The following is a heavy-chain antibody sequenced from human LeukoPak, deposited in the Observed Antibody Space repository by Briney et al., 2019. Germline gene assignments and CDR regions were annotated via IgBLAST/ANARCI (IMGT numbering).Heavy chain of an antibody. J-gene: IGHJ6*04. CDR3: AKDRDSTTPLFSNLDV. V-gene: IGHV3-21*01. D-gene: IGHD2-2*01. Sequence: PGGSLRLSCAASGFTFSTYSMNWVRQAPGKGLEWVSSISSSSSTYIYYADSVKGRFTISRDNSKNTLYLQMSSLRSDDTAVYYCAKDRDSTTPLFSNLDVWGKGTTVTVSS. CDR2: ISSSSSTYI. CDR1: GFTFSTYS.